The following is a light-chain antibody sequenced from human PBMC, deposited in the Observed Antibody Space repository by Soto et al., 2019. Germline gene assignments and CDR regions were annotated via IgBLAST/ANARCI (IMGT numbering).Light chain of an antibody. V-gene: IGLV1-40*01. CDR3: QSYDSSLSGWV. CDR1: SSNIGAGYN. CDR2: GNS. Sequence: QAVGTQPPSVSGAPGQRVTISCTESSSNIGAGYNVHWYQQLPGTAPKLLIYGNSNRPSGVPDRFSGSKSGTSASLAITGLQAEDEADYYCQSYDSSLSGWVFGGGTKLTVL. J-gene: IGLJ3*02.